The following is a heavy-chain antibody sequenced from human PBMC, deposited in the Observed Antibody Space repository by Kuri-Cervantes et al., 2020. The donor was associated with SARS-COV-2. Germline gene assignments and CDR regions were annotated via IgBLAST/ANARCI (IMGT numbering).Heavy chain of an antibody. V-gene: IGHV1-69*13. D-gene: IGHD3-3*01. J-gene: IGHJ6*02. CDR3: AVRYYDFWSGYSRAYYGMDF. CDR1: GGTFSSYA. Sequence: SVKVFCKASGGTFSSYAISWLRQAPGQGLEWMGGIIPIFGTANYAQKFQGRVTITADESTSTAYMELSSLRSEDTAVYYCAVRYYDFWSGYSRAYYGMDFWGQGTMVTVSS. CDR2: IIPIFGTA.